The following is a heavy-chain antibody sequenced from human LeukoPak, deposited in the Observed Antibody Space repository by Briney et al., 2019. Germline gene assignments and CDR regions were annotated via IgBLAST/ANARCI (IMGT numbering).Heavy chain of an antibody. Sequence: PVGSLRLSCAASGFTFSTYWIIWFRQAPGRGLEWVAKINQDGSEKYYVDSVKGRFTISRDNAKKSLYLQINRLRVEDTAVYYCATNAVAGSYWGQGTLVTVSS. J-gene: IGHJ4*02. D-gene: IGHD6-19*01. V-gene: IGHV3-7*01. CDR3: ATNAVAGSY. CDR1: GFTFSTYW. CDR2: INQDGSEK.